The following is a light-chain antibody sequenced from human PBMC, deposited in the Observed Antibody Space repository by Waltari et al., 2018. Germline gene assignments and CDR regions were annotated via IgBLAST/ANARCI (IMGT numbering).Light chain of an antibody. V-gene: IGLV3-1*01. CDR1: NLGKKY. Sequence: SYELTQSPSVSVSPGQKASITCSGDNLGKKYSFWYQVKPGQSPVLVIYQDTKRPSGVPNRFSGSKSGNTASLTISGLQSEDESHYFCCSYAGQFTWVFGGGTKLTVL. CDR3: CSYAGQFTWV. CDR2: QDT. J-gene: IGLJ3*02.